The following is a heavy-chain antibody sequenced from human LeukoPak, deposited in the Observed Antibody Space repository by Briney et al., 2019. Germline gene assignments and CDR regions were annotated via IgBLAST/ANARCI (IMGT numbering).Heavy chain of an antibody. J-gene: IGHJ4*02. Sequence: EASVKVSCKASGGSFSSYAISWVRQAPGQGLEWMGWISAYNGNTNYAQKLQGRVTMTTDTSTSTAYMELRSLRSDDTAVYYCARDEITMIVVPGDYWGQGTLVTVSS. V-gene: IGHV1-18*01. CDR3: ARDEITMIVVPGDY. CDR2: ISAYNGNT. D-gene: IGHD3-22*01. CDR1: GGSFSSYA.